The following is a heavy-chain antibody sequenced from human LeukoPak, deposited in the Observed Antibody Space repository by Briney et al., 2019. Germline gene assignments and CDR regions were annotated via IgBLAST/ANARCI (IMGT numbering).Heavy chain of an antibody. CDR3: ARGYYDFWSGYHLGFDY. V-gene: IGHV4-34*01. D-gene: IGHD3-3*01. J-gene: IGHJ4*02. CDR2: INHSGST. Sequence: SETLSLTCAVYGGSFSGYYWSWIRQPPGKGLEWIGEINHSGSTNYNPSLKSRVTISVDTSKNQFSLKLSSVTAADTAVYYCARGYYDFWSGYHLGFDYWGQGTLVTVSS. CDR1: GGSFSGYY.